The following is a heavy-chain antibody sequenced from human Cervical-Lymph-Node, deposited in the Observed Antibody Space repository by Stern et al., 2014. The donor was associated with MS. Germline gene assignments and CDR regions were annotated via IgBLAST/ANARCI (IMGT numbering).Heavy chain of an antibody. D-gene: IGHD4-17*01. CDR3: ARDYGDYAFDY. CDR1: GYSFTANW. J-gene: IGHJ4*02. CDR2: IYPGDSDT. V-gene: IGHV5-51*01. Sequence: EVQLAESGAEVKKPGESLKISCKGSGYSFTANWIAWVRQTPGKGLEWMGIIYPGDSDTRYSPSFQGQVTISADKSISTAYLQWSSLKASDTAMYYCARDYGDYAFDYWGQGTLVTVSS.